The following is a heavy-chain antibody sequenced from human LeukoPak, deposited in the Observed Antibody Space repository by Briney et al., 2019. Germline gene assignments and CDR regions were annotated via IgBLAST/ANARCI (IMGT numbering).Heavy chain of an antibody. D-gene: IGHD6-19*01. Sequence: GGSLRLSCAASGFTFSSYAMSWVRQAPGKGLEWVSAISGSGGSTYYADSVKGRFSISRDNSKNTLYLQMNSLRAEDTAVYYCAKDVGSGWYYFDYWGQGTLVTVSS. CDR1: GFTFSSYA. CDR2: ISGSGGST. CDR3: AKDVGSGWYYFDY. J-gene: IGHJ4*02. V-gene: IGHV3-23*01.